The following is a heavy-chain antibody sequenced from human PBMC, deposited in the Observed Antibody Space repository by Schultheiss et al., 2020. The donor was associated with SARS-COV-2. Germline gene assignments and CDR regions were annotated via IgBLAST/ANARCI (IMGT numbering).Heavy chain of an antibody. CDR2: IYYSGST. CDR3: AGTGQWLAFDY. V-gene: IGHV4-59*01. CDR1: GGSISSYY. J-gene: IGHJ4*02. Sequence: SETLSLTCTVSGGSISSYYWSWIRQPPGKGLEWIAYIYYSGSTNYNPSLRSRVTISVDTSKNQLSLKLTSVTAADTAVYYCAGTGQWLAFDYWGQGTLVTVSS. D-gene: IGHD6-19*01.